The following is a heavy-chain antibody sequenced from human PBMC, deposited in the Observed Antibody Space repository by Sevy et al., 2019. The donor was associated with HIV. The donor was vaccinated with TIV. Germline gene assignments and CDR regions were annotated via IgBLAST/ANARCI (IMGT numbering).Heavy chain of an antibody. V-gene: IGHV3-23*01. CDR2: ISGSGGST. CDR3: AKRGTYYDSSGYSVYHHPFDY. CDR1: GFTFSSYA. D-gene: IGHD3-22*01. J-gene: IGHJ4*02. Sequence: GGSLRLSCAASGFTFSSYAMSWVRQAPGKGLEWVSAISGSGGSTYYADSVKGRFTNSRDNSKNTLYLQMNSLKAEATAVYYWAKRGTYYDSSGYSVYHHPFDYWGQGTLVTVSS.